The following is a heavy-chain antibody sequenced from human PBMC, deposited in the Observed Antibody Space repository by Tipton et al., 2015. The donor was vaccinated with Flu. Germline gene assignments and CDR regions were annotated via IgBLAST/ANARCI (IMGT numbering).Heavy chain of an antibody. CDR1: GGSISRGSYY. Sequence: TLSLTCTVSGGSISRGSYYYNWIRQPAGKGLEWIGRIYTNVNTNYKPSLKSRVTISIDRSKNQFSLKLTSVTAADTAVYYCARRDYSNYVSEPKNWFDPWGQGTLVTVSS. D-gene: IGHD4-11*01. J-gene: IGHJ5*02. CDR2: IYTNVNT. V-gene: IGHV4-61*02. CDR3: ARRDYSNYVSEPKNWFDP.